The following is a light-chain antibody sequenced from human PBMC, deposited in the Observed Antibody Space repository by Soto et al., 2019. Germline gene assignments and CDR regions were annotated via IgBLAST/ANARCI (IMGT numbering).Light chain of an antibody. V-gene: IGLV1-47*01. Sequence: QSGLTQPPSVSGTPGQSVTISCSGSNSNVGDNFVFWYQQLPGTAPKLLIYRNNERPSGVPDRFSGSKSGTSASLAISGLRYEDEAVYHCAAWDDSLRGWVFGAGTKLTVL. J-gene: IGLJ3*02. CDR2: RNN. CDR3: AAWDDSLRGWV. CDR1: NSNVGDNF.